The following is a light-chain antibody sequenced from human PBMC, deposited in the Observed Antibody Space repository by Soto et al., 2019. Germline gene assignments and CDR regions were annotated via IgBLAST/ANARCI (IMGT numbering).Light chain of an antibody. CDR1: QRIGTN. CDR3: QQWIRWT. Sequence: EIVMTQSPVTLSVSPGDTVTLSCRASQRIGTNLAWYQQKPGQAPRLLIYGASTRAAGIPARFSGSGSETEFTLTISSLQSEDFAIYHCQQWIRWTFGQGTRLELK. V-gene: IGKV3-15*01. J-gene: IGKJ1*01. CDR2: GAS.